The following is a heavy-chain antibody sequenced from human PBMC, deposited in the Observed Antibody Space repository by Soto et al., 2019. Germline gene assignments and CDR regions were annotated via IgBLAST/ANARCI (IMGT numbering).Heavy chain of an antibody. CDR2: IYYSGST. CDR1: GGSISSGGYY. Sequence: SETLSLTCTVSGGSISSGGYYWSWIRQHPGKGLEWIGYIYYSGSTYYNPSLKSRVTISVDTSKNQFSLKLSSVTAADTAVYYCARDPTGGRELNPPRYYYYGMDVWGQGTTVTVSS. J-gene: IGHJ6*02. D-gene: IGHD1-26*01. CDR3: ARDPTGGRELNPPRYYYYGMDV. V-gene: IGHV4-31*03.